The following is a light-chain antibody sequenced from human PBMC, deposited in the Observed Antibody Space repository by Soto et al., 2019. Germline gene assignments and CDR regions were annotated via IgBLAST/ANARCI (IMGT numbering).Light chain of an antibody. CDR2: DAS. V-gene: IGKV1-33*01. CDR3: QQYHNLPLT. J-gene: IGKJ5*01. Sequence: DIQMTQSPSSLSASVGDRVTITCQASQNIGNYLNWFQQRPGKVPKLLIYDASNLGTGVPSRFSGSGSGTDFSLTISSLPPEDIATYYCQQYHNLPLTFGQGTRLEI. CDR1: QNIGNY.